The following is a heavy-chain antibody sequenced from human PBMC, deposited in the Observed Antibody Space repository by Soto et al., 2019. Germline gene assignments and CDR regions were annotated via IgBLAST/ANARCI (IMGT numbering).Heavy chain of an antibody. Sequence: TLSLTCAVYGGSFSGYYWSWIRQPPGKGLEWIGEINHSGSTNYNPSLKSRVTISVDTSKNQFSLKLSSVTAADTAVYYCARGRVAAAGSVGYFDYWGQGTLVTVSS. CDR3: ARGRVAAAGSVGYFDY. V-gene: IGHV4-34*01. J-gene: IGHJ4*02. CDR2: INHSGST. CDR1: GGSFSGYY. D-gene: IGHD6-13*01.